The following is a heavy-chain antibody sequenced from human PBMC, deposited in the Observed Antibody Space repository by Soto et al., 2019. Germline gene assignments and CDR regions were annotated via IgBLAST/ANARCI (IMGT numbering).Heavy chain of an antibody. J-gene: IGHJ4*02. D-gene: IGHD2-2*01. CDR1: GFTFNNYG. CDR3: AREDSIIIPAVSDF. Sequence: PGGSLRLSCVVSGFTFNNYGINWVRQAPGKGLEWVSTVSKSDYTYYSDSVKGRFTISRDNAKNSVSLQMNTLRAEDTAVYYCAREDSIIIPAVSDFWGQGTLVTVS. V-gene: IGHV3-21*01. CDR2: VSKSDYT.